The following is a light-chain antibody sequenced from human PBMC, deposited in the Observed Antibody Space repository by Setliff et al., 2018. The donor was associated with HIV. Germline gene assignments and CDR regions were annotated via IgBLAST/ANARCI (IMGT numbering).Light chain of an antibody. CDR2: DVS. V-gene: IGLV2-14*03. CDR1: SSDIGSYNY. CDR3: NSYTSSSTYV. J-gene: IGLJ1*01. Sequence: QSVLTQPASVSGSPGQSITISCTGSSSDIGSYNYVSWYQQHPGEAPKLVIYDVSRRPSGTSSRFSGPKSGDTASLTISGLQAEDEADYYCNSYTSSSTYVFGDGTKVTVL.